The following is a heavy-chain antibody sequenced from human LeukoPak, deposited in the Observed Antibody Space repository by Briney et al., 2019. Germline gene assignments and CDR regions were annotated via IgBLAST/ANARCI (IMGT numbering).Heavy chain of an antibody. CDR1: GLTFTDYA. CDR3: ARQLYSNGYRWFDP. D-gene: IGHD3-22*01. J-gene: IGHJ5*02. Sequence: QAGGSLRLSCAASGLTFTDYAMSWVRQASGKGLEWISSIYRASENTLHADSVKGRFTVSRDNSKNTLYLQMSSLSAADTAIYYCARQLYSNGYRWFDPWGQGTLVTVSS. V-gene: IGHV3-23*01. CDR2: IYRASENT.